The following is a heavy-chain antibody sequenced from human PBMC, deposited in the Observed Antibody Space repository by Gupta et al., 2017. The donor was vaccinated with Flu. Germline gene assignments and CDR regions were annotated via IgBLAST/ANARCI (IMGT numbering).Heavy chain of an antibody. Sequence: QVQLVQSGAEVKKPGASVKVSCKASGYTFTSYAMHWVRQAPGQRLEWMGWINAGNGNTKYSQKFQGRVTITRDTAASTAYMELSSLRSEDTAVYYCAREYEFWSGYPHPIYYYYYGMDVWGQGTTVTVSS. CDR3: AREYEFWSGYPHPIYYYYYGMDV. V-gene: IGHV1-3*01. CDR2: INAGNGNT. J-gene: IGHJ6*02. CDR1: GYTFTSYA. D-gene: IGHD3-3*01.